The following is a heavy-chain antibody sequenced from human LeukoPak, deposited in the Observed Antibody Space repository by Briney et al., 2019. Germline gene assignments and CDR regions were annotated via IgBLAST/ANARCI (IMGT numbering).Heavy chain of an antibody. J-gene: IGHJ4*02. D-gene: IGHD2-21*02. CDR2: ISDDGSNK. CDR1: GFTFSNYG. Sequence: PGKSLRLSCAASGFTFSNYGMHWVRQAPGKGLEWVAVISDDGSNKYYADSVKGRLTISRDNSKNTLYLQMNSLRAEDTAVYYCAKSGTVVVTAILRYFDYWGQGTLVTVSS. CDR3: AKSGTVVVTAILRYFDY. V-gene: IGHV3-30*18.